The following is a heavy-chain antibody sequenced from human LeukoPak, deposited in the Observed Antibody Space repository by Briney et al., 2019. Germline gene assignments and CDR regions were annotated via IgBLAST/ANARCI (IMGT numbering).Heavy chain of an antibody. D-gene: IGHD6-19*01. Sequence: PGGSLRLSCAASGFTFSSYGMHWVRQAPGKGLEWVAFIRYGGSNKYYADSVKGRFTISRDNSKNTLYLQMNSLRAEDTAVYYCAKVGSGWVFDYWGQGTLVTVSS. CDR3: AKVGSGWVFDY. CDR1: GFTFSSYG. J-gene: IGHJ4*02. CDR2: IRYGGSNK. V-gene: IGHV3-30*02.